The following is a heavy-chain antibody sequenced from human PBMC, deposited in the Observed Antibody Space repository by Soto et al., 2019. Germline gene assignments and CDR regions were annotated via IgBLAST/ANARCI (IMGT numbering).Heavy chain of an antibody. J-gene: IGHJ4*02. CDR1: GFSLSTSGVG. V-gene: IGHV2-5*02. D-gene: IGHD3-16*01. CDR3: VHKGGGDRILDY. Sequence: QITLKESGPALVKPTQTLTLTCTFSGFSLSTSGVGVGWIRQPPGEALEWLALIYWDDYKHFSPSLESRLTTPKDTPKNQVCLTMTTMDPVDTATYYCVHKGGGDRILDYWGQGTLVTVSS. CDR2: IYWDDYK.